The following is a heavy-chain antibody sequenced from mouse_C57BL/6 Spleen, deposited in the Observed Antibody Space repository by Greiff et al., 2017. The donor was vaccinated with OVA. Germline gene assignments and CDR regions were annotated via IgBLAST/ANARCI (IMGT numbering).Heavy chain of an antibody. V-gene: IGHV1-64*01. J-gene: IGHJ2*01. Sequence: QVQLQQPGAELVKPGASVKLSCKASGYTFTSYWMPWVKQRPGQGLEWIGMIYPDSGSTNYNEKFKSKATLTVDKSSSTAYMQLSSLTSEDAAVYYCALWEGYFDYWGQGTTLTVSS. CDR1: GYTFTSYW. CDR2: IYPDSGST. D-gene: IGHD4-1*01. CDR3: ALWEGYFDY.